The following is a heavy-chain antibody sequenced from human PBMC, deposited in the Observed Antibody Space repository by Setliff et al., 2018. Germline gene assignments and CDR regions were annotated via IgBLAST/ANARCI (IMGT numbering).Heavy chain of an antibody. V-gene: IGHV4-34*01. D-gene: IGHD3-10*02. CDR1: GGSFSDFY. J-gene: IGHJ6*03. CDR3: ARGRDVFPVPPYMDV. CDR2: ITHRRVT. Sequence: SETLSLTCAVYGGSFSDFYWIWIRQPPGEGLEWIGEITHRRVTTYNPSLQSRAAISLDTSKRRFSLKLGPVSAADTAVYYCARGRDVFPVPPYMDVWAEGTTVTVSS.